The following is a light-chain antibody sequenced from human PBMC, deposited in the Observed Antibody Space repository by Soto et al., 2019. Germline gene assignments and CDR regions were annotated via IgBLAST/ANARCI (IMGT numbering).Light chain of an antibody. J-gene: IGKJ1*01. CDR2: GAS. CDR1: QSIRYW. CDR3: LQDINYPWP. V-gene: IGKV1-6*01. Sequence: IQMIQSPSTLSASVGDRSTITCRAIQSIRYWLAWFEQKAGKPPKVLIYGASNLQSGVPPRFSGSGSGTDFTLAISSLQPEDSATYYCLQDINYPWPFGQGTKVDIK.